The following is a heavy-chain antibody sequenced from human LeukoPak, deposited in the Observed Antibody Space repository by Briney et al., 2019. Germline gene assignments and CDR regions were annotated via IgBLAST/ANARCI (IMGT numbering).Heavy chain of an antibody. D-gene: IGHD5-12*01. CDR2: ISRDSSTT. CDR1: GFTFSSYS. CDR3: ARVATIFDC. V-gene: IGHV3-48*02. J-gene: IGHJ4*02. Sequence: GGSLRLSCAASGFTFSSYSMNWVRQAPGKGLEWISYISRDSSTTYYADSVKGRFTISRDDAKNSLYLQMTSLRDEDTAVYYCARVATIFDCWGQGTLVTVSS.